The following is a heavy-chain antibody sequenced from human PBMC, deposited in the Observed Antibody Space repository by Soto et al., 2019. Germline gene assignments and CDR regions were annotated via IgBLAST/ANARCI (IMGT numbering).Heavy chain of an antibody. V-gene: IGHV4-59*01. CDR1: GVSISTYY. J-gene: IGHJ4*02. CDR2: IYYTGNS. CDR3: ARFYGPSSSFDS. D-gene: IGHD3-10*01. Sequence: QVQLRESGPGLVKPSETLSLTCTVSGVSISTYYWSWIRQPPGKGLEWIGYIYYTGNSVYNPSLTSLVTISVDTSKNQFSLRLSSVTAADTAVYCCARFYGPSSSFDSWGQGSLVTVSS.